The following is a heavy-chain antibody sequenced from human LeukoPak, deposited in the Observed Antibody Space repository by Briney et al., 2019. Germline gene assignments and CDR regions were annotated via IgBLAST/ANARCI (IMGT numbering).Heavy chain of an antibody. D-gene: IGHD6-19*01. CDR1: GYTFTSYY. CDR2: INPGGGST. V-gene: IGHV1-46*01. J-gene: IGHJ6*02. Sequence: ASVKVSCKASGYTFTSYYMHWVRQAPGQGLEWMGIINPGGGSTSYAQKFQGRVSMTRDTSTSTVYMELSSLRSEDTAVYYCARDYIAVADPYYYYYGMDVWGQGTTVTVSS. CDR3: ARDYIAVADPYYYYYGMDV.